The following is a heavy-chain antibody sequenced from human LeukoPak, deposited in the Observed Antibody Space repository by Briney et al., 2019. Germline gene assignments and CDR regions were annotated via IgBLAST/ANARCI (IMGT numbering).Heavy chain of an antibody. CDR2: ISSSSSYI. Sequence: PGGSLRLSCAASGFTFSSYSMNWVRQAPGKGLEWVSSISSSSSYIYYADSVKGRFTISRDNAKNSLYLQMNSLRAEDTAVYYCARDWLHYYDSSGYYYGDALDIWGQGTMVTVSS. V-gene: IGHV3-21*01. J-gene: IGHJ3*02. D-gene: IGHD3-22*01. CDR3: ARDWLHYYDSSGYYYGDALDI. CDR1: GFTFSSYS.